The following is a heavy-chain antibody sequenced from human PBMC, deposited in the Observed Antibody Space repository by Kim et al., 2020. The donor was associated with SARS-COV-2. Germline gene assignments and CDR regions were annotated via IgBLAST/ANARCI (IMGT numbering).Heavy chain of an antibody. V-gene: IGHV3-48*02. CDR3: AGIYGDYADTYYYCYGMDV. Sequence: GGSLRLSCAASGFTFSSYSMNWVRQAPGKGLEWVSYISSSSSTIYYADSVKGRFTISRDNAKNSLYLQMNSLRDEDTAVYYCAGIYGDYADTYYYCYGMDVWGQGTTVTVSS. J-gene: IGHJ6*02. D-gene: IGHD4-17*01. CDR2: ISSSSSTI. CDR1: GFTFSSYS.